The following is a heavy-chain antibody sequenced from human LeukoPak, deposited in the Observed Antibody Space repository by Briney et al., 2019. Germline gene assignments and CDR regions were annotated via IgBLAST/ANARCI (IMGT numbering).Heavy chain of an antibody. V-gene: IGHV1-69*13. D-gene: IGHD3-10*01. CDR1: GGTFSSYA. J-gene: IGHJ4*02. CDR3: AGHYGSGSYYNLYYFDY. CDR2: IILIFGTA. Sequence: SVKVSCKASGGTFSSYAISWVRQAPGQGLEWMGGIILIFGTANYAQKFQGRVTITADESTSTAYMELSSLRSEDTAVYYCAGHYGSGSYYNLYYFDYWGQGTLVTVSS.